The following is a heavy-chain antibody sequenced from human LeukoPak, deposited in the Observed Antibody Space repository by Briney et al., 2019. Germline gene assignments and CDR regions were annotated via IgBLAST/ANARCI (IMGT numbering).Heavy chain of an antibody. CDR1: GFTFSSYS. CDR3: ARGYDSSGYYYAYYYYYYMDV. Sequence: GGSLRLSCAASGFTFSSYSMNWVRQAPGKGLEWVSSISSSSSYIYYADSVKGRFTISRDNAKNSLYLQMTSLRAEDTAVYYCARGYDSSGYYYAYYYYYYMDVWGKGTTVTVSS. D-gene: IGHD3-22*01. J-gene: IGHJ6*03. CDR2: ISSSSSYI. V-gene: IGHV3-21*01.